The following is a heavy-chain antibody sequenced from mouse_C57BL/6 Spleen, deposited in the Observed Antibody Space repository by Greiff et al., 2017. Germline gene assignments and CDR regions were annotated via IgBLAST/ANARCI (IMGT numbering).Heavy chain of an antibody. V-gene: IGHV3-1*01. J-gene: IGHJ2*01. Sequence: EVQRVESGPGMVQPSQSLSLTCTVTGYSITSGYDWHWIRHFPGNKLEWMGYISYSGSTNYNPSLKSRISITHDTSKNHFFLKLNSVTTEDTATYYCARGGLHYYGSPFDYWGQGTTLTVSS. D-gene: IGHD1-1*01. CDR3: ARGGLHYYGSPFDY. CDR2: ISYSGST. CDR1: GYSITSGYD.